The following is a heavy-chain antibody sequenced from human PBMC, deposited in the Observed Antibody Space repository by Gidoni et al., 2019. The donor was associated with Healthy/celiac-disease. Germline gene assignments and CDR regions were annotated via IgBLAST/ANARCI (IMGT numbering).Heavy chain of an antibody. J-gene: IGHJ4*02. D-gene: IGHD6-19*01. Sequence: QLQLQESGPGLVKPSETLSLTCTVSGGSISSSSYYWGWFRQPPGKGLEWIGSIYYSGSTYYNQSLKSRVTISVDTSKNQFSLKLSSVTAADTAVYYCWNSGGGRFDYWGQGTLVTVSS. V-gene: IGHV4-39*01. CDR1: GGSISSSSYY. CDR2: IYYSGST. CDR3: WNSGGGRFDY.